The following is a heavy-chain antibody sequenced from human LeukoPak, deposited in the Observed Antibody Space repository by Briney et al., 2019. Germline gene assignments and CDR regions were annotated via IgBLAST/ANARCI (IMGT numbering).Heavy chain of an antibody. D-gene: IGHD5-18*01. CDR3: ARDTAMIN. J-gene: IGHJ4*02. CDR1: GFTFKTYW. CDR2: IKDDGSAK. V-gene: IGHV3-7*01. Sequence: PGGSLRLSCAASGFTFKTYWMSWVRQAPGKGLEWVGNIKDDGSAKYYVDSVKGRFTISRDNAKNSLYLQMNYLRVEDTAVYYCARDTAMINWGQGTLVTVSP.